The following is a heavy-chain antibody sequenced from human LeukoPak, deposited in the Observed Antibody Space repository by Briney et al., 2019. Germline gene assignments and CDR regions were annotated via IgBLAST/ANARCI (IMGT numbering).Heavy chain of an antibody. V-gene: IGHV4-39*01. CDR1: GGSFSSTICY. D-gene: IGHD5-18*01. J-gene: IGHJ4*02. Sequence: SETLSLTCRVSGGSFSSTICYWGWIRQPPGEGLEWIGCIYYSGFTYYSLSLKGRITMSIDTSKTQFSLKLNSVTAADTAVYYCARLHVDTTIRDFDWGQGTLVTVSS. CDR3: ARLHVDTTIRDFD. CDR2: IYYSGFT.